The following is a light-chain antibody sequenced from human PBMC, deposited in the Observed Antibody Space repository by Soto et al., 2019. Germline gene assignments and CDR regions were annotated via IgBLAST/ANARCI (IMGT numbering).Light chain of an antibody. J-gene: IGLJ2*01. V-gene: IGLV2-14*01. CDR1: SSDVGSYNY. CDR3: SSFTTSLTVV. CDR2: EVN. Sequence: QSVLTQPASVSGSPGQSITISYTGSSSDVGSYNYVSWYQQHPGKAPRLIIYEVNHRPSGVSNRFSGSKSGNTASLTITGLQAEDEADYYCSSFTTSLTVVFGGGTKVTVL.